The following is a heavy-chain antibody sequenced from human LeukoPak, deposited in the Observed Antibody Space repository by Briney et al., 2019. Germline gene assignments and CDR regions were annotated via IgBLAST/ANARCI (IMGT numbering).Heavy chain of an antibody. Sequence: RGSLRLSCAASGFTFSSYDMHWVRQATGKGLEWVSAIGTAGDTYYPGSVKGRFTISRDNSKNTLYLQMNSLRAEDTAVYYCAKDHGPGYYYMDVWGKGTTVTVSS. V-gene: IGHV3-13*01. CDR1: GFTFSSYD. CDR2: IGTAGDT. J-gene: IGHJ6*03. CDR3: AKDHGPGYYYMDV.